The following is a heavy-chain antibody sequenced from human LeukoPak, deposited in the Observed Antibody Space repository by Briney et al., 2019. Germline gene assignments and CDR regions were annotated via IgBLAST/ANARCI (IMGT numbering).Heavy chain of an antibody. J-gene: IGHJ6*02. CDR3: ASTQIAARLQYYYGMDV. CDR2: ISGSSGST. D-gene: IGHD6-6*01. V-gene: IGHV3-23*01. CDR1: GFTFSSYA. Sequence: PGGSLRLSCAASGFTFSSYAMSWVRQAPGKGLEWVSAISGSSGSTYYADSVKGRFTISRDNAKNTLYLQMNSLRAEDTAVYYCASTQIAARLQYYYGMDVWGQGTTVTVSS.